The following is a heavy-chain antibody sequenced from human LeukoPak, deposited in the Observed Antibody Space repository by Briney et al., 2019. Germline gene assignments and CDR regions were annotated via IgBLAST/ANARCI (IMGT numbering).Heavy chain of an antibody. Sequence: GGSLRLSCEASGFPFSSYAMNWVRQAPGKGLEWVSVIAGSDGFTQYADSVKGRFTISRDNSKNTMYLQMNRLRVEDTALYYCVRSLDYWGQGTLVTVSS. J-gene: IGHJ4*02. CDR2: IAGSDGFT. CDR1: GFPFSSYA. V-gene: IGHV3-23*01. CDR3: VRSLDY.